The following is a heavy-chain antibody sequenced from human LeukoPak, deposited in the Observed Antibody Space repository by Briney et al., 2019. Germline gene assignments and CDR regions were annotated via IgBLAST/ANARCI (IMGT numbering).Heavy chain of an antibody. V-gene: IGHV3-21*01. CDR1: GFILSSYS. CDR3: AREGYYFESSGYHGDFGY. CDR2: IESGSST. D-gene: IGHD3-22*01. J-gene: IGHJ4*02. Sequence: GGSLRLSCAASGFILSSYSINWVRQAPGKGLEWVSLIESGSSTYYADSVRGRFTISRDNAKNSVYLQMNSLREDDTAVYYCAREGYYFESSGYHGDFGYWGQGTLVTVSS.